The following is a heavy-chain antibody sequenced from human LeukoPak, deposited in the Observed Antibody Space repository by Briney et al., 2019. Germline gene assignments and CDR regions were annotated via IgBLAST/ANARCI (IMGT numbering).Heavy chain of an antibody. CDR3: TIPRSGRDY. J-gene: IGHJ4*02. D-gene: IGHD3-10*01. CDR1: GFTFSSYS. Sequence: GGSLRLSCAASGFTFSSYSMNWVRQTPGERLEWVSSINNSSSYIYYADSVKGRFTISRDNAKNSLYLQMTSLRVEDTALYYCTIPRSGRDYWGQGTLVTVSS. V-gene: IGHV3-21*06. CDR2: INNSSSYI.